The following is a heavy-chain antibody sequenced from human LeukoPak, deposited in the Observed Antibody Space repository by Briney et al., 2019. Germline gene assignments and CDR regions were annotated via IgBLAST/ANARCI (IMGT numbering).Heavy chain of an antibody. V-gene: IGHV3-23*01. J-gene: IGHJ4*02. CDR1: GFIFSNYA. CDR2: ISSRGDST. D-gene: IGHD6-19*01. Sequence: GGSLRLSCAASGFIFSNYAMSWVRQVPGRGLEWVSTISSRGDSTYDADSVKGRFTISRDNSKNSLYLQMNSVRAEDTAVYYCAKGPRPGLTVAHTVENWGPGTLVTVSS. CDR3: AKGPRPGLTVAHTVEN.